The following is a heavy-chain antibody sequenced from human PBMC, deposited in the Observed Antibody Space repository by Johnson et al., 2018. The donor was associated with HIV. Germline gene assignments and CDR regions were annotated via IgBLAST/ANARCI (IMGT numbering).Heavy chain of an antibody. CDR1: GFTFSSYL. Sequence: VQLVESGGGLVQPGGSLRLSCAASGFTFSSYLMHWVRQAPGKGLVWVSRINSDGSSTSYADSVKGRFTISRDNAKNTLYLQMNSLRAEDTAVYYCAREFLDVGNDAFDIWGQGTMVTVSS. D-gene: IGHD3-3*01. V-gene: IGHV3-74*01. CDR3: AREFLDVGNDAFDI. J-gene: IGHJ3*02. CDR2: INSDGSST.